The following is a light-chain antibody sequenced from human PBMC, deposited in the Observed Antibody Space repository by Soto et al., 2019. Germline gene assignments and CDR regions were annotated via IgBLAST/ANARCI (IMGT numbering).Light chain of an antibody. CDR3: CSYAGTYSYV. J-gene: IGLJ1*01. CDR1: SSDVGAYNY. Sequence: QSALTQPRSASGSPGQSVTISCTGTSSDVGAYNYVSWYQQHSGKAPKFMIYDVSKRPSGVPDRFSGSKSGNTASLTISGLQAEDEADYYCCSYAGTYSYVFGTGTKVTVL. CDR2: DVS. V-gene: IGLV2-11*01.